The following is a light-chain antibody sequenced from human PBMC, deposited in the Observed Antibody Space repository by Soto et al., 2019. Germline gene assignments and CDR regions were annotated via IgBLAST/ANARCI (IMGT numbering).Light chain of an antibody. CDR1: QSVSSNF. J-gene: IGKJ1*01. V-gene: IGKV3-20*01. CDR2: GAS. Sequence: EIVLTQSPGTLSLSPGERATLSCRASQSVSSNFLAWYQQKPAQAPRLLIYGASSRATGIPDRFSGSGSGTDFTLTISRLEPEDFAVYYCQQYGSSPWTVGQGTKVEIK. CDR3: QQYGSSPWT.